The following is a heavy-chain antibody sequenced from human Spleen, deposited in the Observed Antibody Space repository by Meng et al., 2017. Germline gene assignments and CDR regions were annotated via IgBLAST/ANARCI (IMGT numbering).Heavy chain of an antibody. V-gene: IGHV3-9*03. J-gene: IGHJ6*02. CDR2: ISWNSGSI. CDR1: GFTFDDYA. CDR3: AKGGGRVYYYYGMDV. Sequence: GGSLRLSCAASGFTFDDYAMHWVRQAPGKGLEWVSGISWNSGSIGYADSVKGRFTISRDNAKNSLYLQMNSLRAEDMALYYCAKGGGRVYYYYGMDVWGQGTTVTVSS. D-gene: IGHD1-26*01.